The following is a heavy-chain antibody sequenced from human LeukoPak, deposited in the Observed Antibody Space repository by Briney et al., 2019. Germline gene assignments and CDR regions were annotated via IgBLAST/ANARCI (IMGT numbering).Heavy chain of an antibody. CDR1: GFTFDDYA. CDR2: ISWNSGSI. Sequence: GGSLRLSCAASGFTFDDYATHWVRQAPGKGLEWVSGISWNSGSIGYADSVKGRFTISRDNAKNSLYLQMNSLRAEDTAVYYCARDQLGRVGDAFDIWGQGTMVTVSS. CDR3: ARDQLGRVGDAFDI. D-gene: IGHD1-1*01. V-gene: IGHV3-9*01. J-gene: IGHJ3*02.